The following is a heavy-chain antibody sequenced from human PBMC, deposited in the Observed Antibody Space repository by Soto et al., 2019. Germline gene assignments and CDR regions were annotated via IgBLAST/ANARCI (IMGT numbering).Heavy chain of an antibody. J-gene: IGHJ4*02. CDR2: IIPIFGTA. CDR1: GGTFSSYA. D-gene: IGHD3-22*01. V-gene: IGHV1-69*01. CDR3: ARAGPLNAYDSSGYYYPADY. Sequence: QVQLVQSGAEVKKPGSSVKVSCKASGGTFSSYAISWVRQAPGQGLEWMGGIIPIFGTANYAQKFQGRVTITADESTSTAYMELSSRRSEDTAVYYCARAGPLNAYDSSGYYYPADYRGQGTLVTVSS.